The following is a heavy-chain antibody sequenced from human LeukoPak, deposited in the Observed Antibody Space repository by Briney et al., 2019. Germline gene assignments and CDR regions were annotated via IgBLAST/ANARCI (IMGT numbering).Heavy chain of an antibody. CDR3: ARVSGVDILTGYYAPFDY. CDR1: GYTFTSYY. D-gene: IGHD3-9*01. CDR2: INPSGGST. V-gene: IGHV1-46*01. Sequence: ASVKVSCKASGYTFTSYYMHWVRQAPGQRLKWMGIINPSGGSTSYAQKFQGRVTMTRDTSTSAVYMELSSLRSEDTAVYYCARVSGVDILTGYYAPFDYWGQGTLVTVSS. J-gene: IGHJ4*02.